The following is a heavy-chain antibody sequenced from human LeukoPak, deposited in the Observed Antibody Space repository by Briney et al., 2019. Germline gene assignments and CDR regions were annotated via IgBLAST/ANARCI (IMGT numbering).Heavy chain of an antibody. CDR3: AKDRCLTITCYVDY. CDR1: GFTFSSCA. V-gene: IGHV3-23*01. D-gene: IGHD2-2*01. J-gene: IGHJ4*02. CDR2: ISGSGGST. Sequence: GGSLRLSCAASGFTFSSCAMSWVRQAPGKGLEWVSAISGSGGSTYYADSVRGRFTISRDNSKNTLYLQMSSLRADDTAVYYCAKDRCLTITCYVDYWGQGTLVTVSS.